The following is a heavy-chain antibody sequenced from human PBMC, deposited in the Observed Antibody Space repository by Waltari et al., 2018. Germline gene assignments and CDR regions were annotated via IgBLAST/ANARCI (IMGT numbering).Heavy chain of an antibody. CDR1: GFTFSSSW. CDR2: IKQDGSEK. Sequence: EVQLVESGGGLVQPGGSLRLSCAASGFTFSSSWMSWVRQAPGKGLEWVANIKQDGSEKYYVDSVKGRFTISRDNAKNSLYLQMNSLRAEDTAVYYCARAAAQAVDYWGQGTLVTVSS. V-gene: IGHV3-7*04. J-gene: IGHJ4*02. CDR3: ARAAAQAVDY. D-gene: IGHD6-13*01.